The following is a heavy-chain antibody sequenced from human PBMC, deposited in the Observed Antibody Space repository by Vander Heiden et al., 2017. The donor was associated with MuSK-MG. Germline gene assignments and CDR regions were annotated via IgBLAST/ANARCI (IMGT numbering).Heavy chain of an antibody. V-gene: IGHV3-33*01. Sequence: QVQLVESGGGVVQPGRSLRLSCAASGFTFSGYGMPWVRQAPGKGLEWVAVIWYDGSNKYYADSVKGRFTISRDNSKNTLYLQMNSLRAEDTAVYYCAREFAAAGTKGGFDYWGQGTLVTVSS. CDR2: IWYDGSNK. CDR1: GFTFSGYG. J-gene: IGHJ4*02. D-gene: IGHD6-13*01. CDR3: AREFAAAGTKGGFDY.